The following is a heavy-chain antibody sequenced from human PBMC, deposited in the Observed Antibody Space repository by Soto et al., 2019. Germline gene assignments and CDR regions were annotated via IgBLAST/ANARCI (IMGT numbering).Heavy chain of an antibody. V-gene: IGHV7-4-1*01. J-gene: IGHJ6*02. CDR3: ARTRWLQLRNYYYYGMDV. CDR2: INTNTGNP. Sequence: ASVKVSCKASGYTFTSYAMNWVRQAPGQGLEWMGWINTNTGNPTYAQGFTGRFVFSLDTSVSTAYLQICSLKAEDTAVYYCARTRWLQLRNYYYYGMDVWGQGTTVTVSS. CDR1: GYTFTSYA. D-gene: IGHD5-12*01.